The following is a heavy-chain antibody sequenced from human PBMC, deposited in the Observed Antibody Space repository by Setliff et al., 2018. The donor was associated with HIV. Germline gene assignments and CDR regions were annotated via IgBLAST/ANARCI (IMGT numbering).Heavy chain of an antibody. J-gene: IGHJ4*02. Sequence: GGSLRLSCEASGFNVEKSGMHWIRQAPGKGLKWVSYISSSSSYTNYADSVKGRFTISRDNSKNTLYLQMNSLRAEDTAVYYCAKDPRAAVATICDYWGQGTLVTVSS. D-gene: IGHD5-12*01. CDR3: AKDPRAAVATICDY. V-gene: IGHV3-11*05. CDR1: GFNVEKSG. CDR2: ISSSSSYT.